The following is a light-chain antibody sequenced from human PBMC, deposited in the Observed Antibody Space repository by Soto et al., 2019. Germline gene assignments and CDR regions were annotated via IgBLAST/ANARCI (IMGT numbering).Light chain of an antibody. CDR2: AAS. J-gene: IGKJ5*01. V-gene: IGKV3-11*01. Sequence: EIVLTQSPATLSLSPGERATLSCRASQSVSSYLAWYHQKPGQAPRLLIYAASNRATGIPARFSGSGSGTDFTLTISSLEPEDFAVYYCQQRSNWPPITFGQGTRLEIK. CDR3: QQRSNWPPIT. CDR1: QSVSSY.